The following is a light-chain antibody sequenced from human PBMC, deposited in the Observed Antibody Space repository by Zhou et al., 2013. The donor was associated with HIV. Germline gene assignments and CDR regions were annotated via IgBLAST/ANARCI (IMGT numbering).Light chain of an antibody. V-gene: IGKV1-39*01. CDR3: QQSYITPPTT. Sequence: DVQMTQSPSSLSASVGDSVTITCRASQTISNYLNWYQQRPGRAPRLLIYGASRLQSGVSSRFSGSGSGTEFTLTISSLQPEDFATYFCQQSYITPPTTFGQGTRLDIK. J-gene: IGKJ5*01. CDR1: QTISNY. CDR2: GAS.